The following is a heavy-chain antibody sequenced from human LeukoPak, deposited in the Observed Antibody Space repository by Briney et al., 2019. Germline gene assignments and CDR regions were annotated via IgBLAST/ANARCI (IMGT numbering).Heavy chain of an antibody. CDR1: GYSISSGYY. Sequence: SETLSLTCTVSGYSISSGYYWGWIRQPPGKGLEWIGSIYHSGSTYYNPSLKSRVAISVDTSKNQFSLKLSSVTAADTAVYYCASMGATPGDYFDYWGQGTLVTVSS. J-gene: IGHJ4*02. CDR2: IYHSGST. D-gene: IGHD1-26*01. CDR3: ASMGATPGDYFDY. V-gene: IGHV4-38-2*02.